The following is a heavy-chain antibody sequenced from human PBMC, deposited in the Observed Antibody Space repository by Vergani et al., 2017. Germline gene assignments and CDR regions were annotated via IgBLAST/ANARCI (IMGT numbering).Heavy chain of an antibody. CDR1: GFTFSSYA. J-gene: IGHJ4*02. Sequence: EVQLLESGGDLVQPGGSLRLSCAASGFTFSSYAMSWVRQAPGKGLDWVSIISGSGVGTYYADSVKGRFTISRDNTKNTLYLQMNSLRAEDTAVYYCARGGHYDFWSGYYYDYWGQGTLVTVSS. CDR3: ARGGHYDFWSGYYYDY. V-gene: IGHV3-23*01. CDR2: ISGSGVGT. D-gene: IGHD3-3*01.